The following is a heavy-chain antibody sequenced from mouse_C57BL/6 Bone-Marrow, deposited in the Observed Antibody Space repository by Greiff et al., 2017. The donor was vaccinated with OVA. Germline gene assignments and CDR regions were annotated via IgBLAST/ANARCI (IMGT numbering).Heavy chain of an antibody. CDR2: ISSGGSYN. V-gene: IGHV5-6*01. Sequence: EVMLVESGGDLVKPGGSLKLSCAASGFTFSRYGMSWVRQTPDKRLEWVATISSGGSYNYYPDSVKGRFTISRDNAKNTLYLQMSSLKSEDTAMYYCARDYYGNYRVAMDYWGQGTSVTVSS. J-gene: IGHJ4*01. CDR3: ARDYYGNYRVAMDY. D-gene: IGHD2-1*01. CDR1: GFTFSRYG.